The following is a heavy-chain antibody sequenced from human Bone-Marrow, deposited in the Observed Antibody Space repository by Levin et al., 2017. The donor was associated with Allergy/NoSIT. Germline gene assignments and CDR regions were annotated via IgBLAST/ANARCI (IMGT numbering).Heavy chain of an antibody. CDR3: AGNGAWSFEF. V-gene: IGHV3-7*02. CDR2: INRDGGDG. D-gene: IGHD2-8*01. Sequence: GGSLRLSCASSGFTFSGYWMAWVRQAPGKGLEWVANINRDGGDGYYVDSVKGRFTISRDNARTSLDLQMNSLRVEDTAVYYCAGNGAWSFEFWGQGTLVTVSS. CDR1: GFTFSGYW. J-gene: IGHJ4*02.